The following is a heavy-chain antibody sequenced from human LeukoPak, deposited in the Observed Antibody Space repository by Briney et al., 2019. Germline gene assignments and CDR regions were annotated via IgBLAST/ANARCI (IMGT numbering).Heavy chain of an antibody. J-gene: IGHJ3*02. Sequence: SETLSLTCAVSGYSISSGYYWGWIRQPPGKGLEWIGSIYHSGSTFYNPSLKSRVTISVDTSKNQCSVKLSSVTAADTAVYYCAIQDSGYDPFDIWGQGTMVTVSS. CDR1: GYSISSGYY. D-gene: IGHD5-12*01. CDR3: AIQDSGYDPFDI. V-gene: IGHV4-38-2*01. CDR2: IYHSGST.